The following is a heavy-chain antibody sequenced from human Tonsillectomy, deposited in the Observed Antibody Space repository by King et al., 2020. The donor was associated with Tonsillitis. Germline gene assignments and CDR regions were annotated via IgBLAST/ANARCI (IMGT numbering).Heavy chain of an antibody. CDR2: TNPSGGSS. V-gene: IGHV1-46*01. J-gene: IGHJ2*01. Sequence: VQLVESGAEVKKPGASVKLSCKTSGYTFTSHYMHWVRQAPGQGLEWMGITNPSGGSSTYAQKFQGRVTLTRDTSTSTFYMELGSLRSEDTAVYYCARGGITIFGVVIDPGFFDLRGRGTLVTVSS. CDR1: GYTFTSHY. D-gene: IGHD3-3*01. CDR3: ARGGITIFGVVIDPGFFDL.